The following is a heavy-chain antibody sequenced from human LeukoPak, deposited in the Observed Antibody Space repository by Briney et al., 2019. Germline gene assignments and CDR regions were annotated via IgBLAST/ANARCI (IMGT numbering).Heavy chain of an antibody. Sequence: SETLSLTCTVSGGSVNSGTYYWSWIRQPPGKGLEWIGYIYYSGSTNYNPSLKSRVTISVDTSKNQFSLKLSSVTAADTAVYYCARAGKGGATQGWFDPWGQGTLVTVSS. CDR3: ARAGKGGATQGWFDP. D-gene: IGHD1-26*01. CDR2: IYYSGST. CDR1: GGSVNSGTYY. J-gene: IGHJ5*02. V-gene: IGHV4-61*01.